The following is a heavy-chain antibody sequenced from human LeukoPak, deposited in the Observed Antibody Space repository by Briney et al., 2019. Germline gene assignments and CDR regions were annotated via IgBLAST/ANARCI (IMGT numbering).Heavy chain of an antibody. J-gene: IGHJ6*03. CDR3: ARFLGAVLTPGYYYYMDV. Sequence: GESLKISCKGSGYSFTSYWIGWVRQMPGKGLEWMGIIYPGDSDTRYSPSFQGQVTIPADKSISTAYLQWSSLKASDTAMYYCARFLGAVLTPGYYYYMDVWGKGTTVTVSS. CDR1: GYSFTSYW. V-gene: IGHV5-51*01. CDR2: IYPGDSDT. D-gene: IGHD3-10*01.